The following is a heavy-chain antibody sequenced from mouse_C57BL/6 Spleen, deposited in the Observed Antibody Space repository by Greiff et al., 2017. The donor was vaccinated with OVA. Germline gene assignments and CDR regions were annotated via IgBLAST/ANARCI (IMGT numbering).Heavy chain of an antibody. CDR3: AREGWDRYYFDY. V-gene: IGHV1-42*01. CDR2: INPSTGGT. Sequence: VHVKQSGPELVKPGASVKISCKASGYSFTGYYMNWVKQSPEKSLEWIGEINPSTGGTTYNQKFKAKATLTVDKSSSTAYMQLKSLTSEDSAVYYCAREGWDRYYFDYWGQGTTLTVSS. CDR1: GYSFTGYY. D-gene: IGHD4-1*01. J-gene: IGHJ2*01.